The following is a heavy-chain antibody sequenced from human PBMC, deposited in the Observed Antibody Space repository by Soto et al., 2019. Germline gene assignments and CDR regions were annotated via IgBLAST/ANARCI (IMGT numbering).Heavy chain of an antibody. J-gene: IGHJ4*02. Sequence: PSETLSLTCTVSGGSISSYYCSWIRQPPGKGLDWIGYIYYSGSTNYNPSLKSRVTISVDNAKNSLYLQMNSLRAEDTAVYYCARYFRGSGRYFFDHWGQGTLVTVSS. CDR2: IYYSGST. CDR1: GGSISSYY. V-gene: IGHV4-59*12. CDR3: ARYFRGSGRYFFDH. D-gene: IGHD6-19*01.